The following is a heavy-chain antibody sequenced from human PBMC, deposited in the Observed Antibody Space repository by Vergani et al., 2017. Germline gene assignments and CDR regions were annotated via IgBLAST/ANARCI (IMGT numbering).Heavy chain of an antibody. J-gene: IGHJ6*02. D-gene: IGHD6-19*01. CDR3: ARDRGLAVAGTAPEYYYYGMDV. CDR2: ISSSSSYI. CDR1: GFTFSSYS. V-gene: IGHV3-21*01. Sequence: EVQLVESGGGLVKPGGSLRLSCAASGFTFSSYSMNWVRQAPGKGLEWVSSISSSSSYIYYADSVKVRFTISRDNAKNSLYLQMNSLRAEETAVYYCARDRGLAVAGTAPEYYYYGMDVWGQGTTVTVSS.